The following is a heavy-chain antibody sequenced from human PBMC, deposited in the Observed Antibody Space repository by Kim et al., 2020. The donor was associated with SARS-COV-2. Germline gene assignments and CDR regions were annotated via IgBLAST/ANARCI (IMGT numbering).Heavy chain of an antibody. Sequence: SETLSLTCAVYGGSFSGYYWSWIRQPPGKGLEWIGEINHSGSTNYNPSLKSRVTISVDTSKNQFSLKLSSVTAADTAVYYCASVPGWFSYYYYYGMDVWGQGTTVTVSS. CDR3: ASVPGWFSYYYYYGMDV. V-gene: IGHV4-34*01. CDR2: INHSGST. CDR1: GGSFSGYY. J-gene: IGHJ6*02. D-gene: IGHD2-2*01.